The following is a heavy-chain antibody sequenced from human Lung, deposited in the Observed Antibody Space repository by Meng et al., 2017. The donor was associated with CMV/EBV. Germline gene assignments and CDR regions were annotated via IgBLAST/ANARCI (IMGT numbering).Heavy chain of an antibody. J-gene: IGHJ5*02. CDR2: IYYSGST. Sequence: QGRRQEAGPGWVKPSETLSLTCTVSGGSISSYYWSWIRQPPGKGLEWIGYIYYSGSTNYNPSLKSRVTISVDTSKNQFSLKLSSVTAADTAVYYCAREEGIGGFDPWGQGTLVTVSS. D-gene: IGHD3-10*01. CDR3: AREEGIGGFDP. CDR1: GGSISSYY. V-gene: IGHV4-59*01.